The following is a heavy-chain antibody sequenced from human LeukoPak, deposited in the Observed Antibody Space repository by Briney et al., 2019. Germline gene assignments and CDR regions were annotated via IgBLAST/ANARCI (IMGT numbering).Heavy chain of an antibody. J-gene: IGHJ4*02. CDR1: WFTVSSNY. CDR2: IYSGGST. V-gene: IGHV3-53*01. CDR3: AREGGAGGTIDY. D-gene: IGHD2-8*01. Sequence: PGGSLRLSCAASWFTVSSNYMSWVRQAPGKGLEWVSVIYSGGSTYYADSVKGRFTISRDNSKNTLYLQMNSLRAEDTAVYYCAREGGAGGTIDYWGQGALVTVSS.